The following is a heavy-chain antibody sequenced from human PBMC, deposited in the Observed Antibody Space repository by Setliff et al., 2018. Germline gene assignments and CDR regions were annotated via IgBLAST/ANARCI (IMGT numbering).Heavy chain of an antibody. CDR3: ARVAGSGYLDRCFDP. CDR2: VYTSGST. D-gene: IGHD3-22*01. Sequence: SETLSLTCTVSGGSISSSSYYWGWIRQPPGKGLEWIGRVYTSGSTNYNPSLNSRVTISLDTSKNQFSLKLISVTAADTAVYYCARVAGSGYLDRCFDPWGQGTLVTVSS. CDR1: GGSISSSSYY. V-gene: IGHV4-39*07. J-gene: IGHJ5*02.